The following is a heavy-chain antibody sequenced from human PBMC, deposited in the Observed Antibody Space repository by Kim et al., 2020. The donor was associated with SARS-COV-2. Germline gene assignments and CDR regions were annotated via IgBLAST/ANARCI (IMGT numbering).Heavy chain of an antibody. Sequence: GGSLRLSCAASGFTFSSYGMHWVRQAPGKGLEWVAVISYDGSNKYYADSVKGRFTISRDNSKNTLYLQMNSLRAEDTAVYYCAKYGEDMVLGYCFDIWGQATMLTVSS. D-gene: IGHD3-10*01. V-gene: IGHV3-30*18. J-gene: IGHJ3*02. CDR3: AKYGEDMVLGYCFDI. CDR1: GFTFSSYG. CDR2: ISYDGSNK.